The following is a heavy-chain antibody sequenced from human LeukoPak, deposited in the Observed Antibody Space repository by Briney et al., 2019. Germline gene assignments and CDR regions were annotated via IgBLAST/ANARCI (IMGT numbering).Heavy chain of an antibody. CDR1: GFTFSSYW. V-gene: IGHV3-74*01. CDR3: ARGNYGVALDI. CDR2: INSDGCSK. Sequence: GGSLRLSCAASGFTFSSYWMHWVRQAPGKGLVWVSRINSDGCSKSYADCVKGRFTIYRDNAKNTLYLQMNSLRAEDTAVYYCARGNYGVALDIWGQGTLVTVSS. J-gene: IGHJ4*02. D-gene: IGHD4-11*01.